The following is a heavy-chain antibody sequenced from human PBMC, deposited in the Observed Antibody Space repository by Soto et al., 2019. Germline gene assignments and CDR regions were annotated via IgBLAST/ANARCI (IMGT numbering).Heavy chain of an antibody. J-gene: IGHJ4*02. CDR3: ASRDPGTSVDY. CDR2: IYRTGST. D-gene: IGHD1-7*01. Sequence: SGAPPPPCAVSVCSFPRDYWWALVRQPPGQGLEWIGEIYRTGSTNYNPSLKSRVTISLDKSENQFSLKVTSLTAADTAVYYCASRDPGTSVDYWGQGTLVTVSS. V-gene: IGHV4-4*02. CDR1: VCSFPRDYW.